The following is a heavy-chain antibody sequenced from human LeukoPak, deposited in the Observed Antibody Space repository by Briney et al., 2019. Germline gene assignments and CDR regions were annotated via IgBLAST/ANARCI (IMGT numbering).Heavy chain of an antibody. Sequence: GGSLRLSCAASGFTVSSNYMSWVRKAPGKGLEWVSYISSSVSTIYYADSVKGRFTISRDNAKNSLYLQMNSLRAEDTAVYYCARALTFGGVIDHFDYWGQGTLVTVSS. V-gene: IGHV3-11*04. CDR1: GFTVSSNY. D-gene: IGHD3-16*02. J-gene: IGHJ4*02. CDR2: ISSSVSTI. CDR3: ARALTFGGVIDHFDY.